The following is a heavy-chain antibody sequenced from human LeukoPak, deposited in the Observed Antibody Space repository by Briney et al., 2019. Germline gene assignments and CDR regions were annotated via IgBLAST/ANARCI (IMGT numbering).Heavy chain of an antibody. D-gene: IGHD1-1*01. CDR2: TIPLFGTA. J-gene: IGHJ6*03. CDR1: GGTVSRYA. Sequence: GSSVKVSCKASGGTVSRYAISWVRQAPGQGLEWMGGTIPLFGTANYAQKFQGRVTITTDESTGTAYMELRSLRPDDTAVYYCARVNERRIYYYYYMDVWGKGTTVTISS. CDR3: ARVNERRIYYYYYMDV. V-gene: IGHV1-69*05.